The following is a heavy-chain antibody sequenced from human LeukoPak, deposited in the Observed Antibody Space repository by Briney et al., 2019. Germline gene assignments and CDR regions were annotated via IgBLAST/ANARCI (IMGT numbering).Heavy chain of an antibody. CDR1: GYTFTSYY. J-gene: IGHJ6*04. CDR3: AREKFQNYFLSGMVV. V-gene: IGHV1-46*01. D-gene: IGHD2-21*01. CDR2: INPSGGST. Sequence: ASVKVSCKASGYTFTSYYMHWVRQAPGQGLEWMGIINPSGGSTSYAQKFQGRVTITRDTSTSTVYTELSRLRYEDTGVYDCAREKFQNYFLSGMVVWREEPTVTVFS.